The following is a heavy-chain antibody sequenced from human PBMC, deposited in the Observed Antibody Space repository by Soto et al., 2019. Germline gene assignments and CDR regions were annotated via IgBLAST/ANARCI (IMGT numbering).Heavy chain of an antibody. CDR2: ISNRGTYT. CDR1: AFTFKDYY. CDR3: ATLNSFGSDY. D-gene: IGHD5-18*01. Sequence: GGSLRLSCTASAFTFKDYYMTWIRQAPGKGLEWISYISNRGTYTHYADSVKGRFTISRDNAKNSVYLHMNSLRAEDTAVYYCATLNSFGSDYWGRGTLVTV. J-gene: IGHJ4*02. V-gene: IGHV3-11*06.